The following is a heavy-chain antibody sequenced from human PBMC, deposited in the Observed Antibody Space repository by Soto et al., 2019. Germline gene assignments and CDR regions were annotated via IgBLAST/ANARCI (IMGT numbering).Heavy chain of an antibody. Sequence: GASVKVSCKVSGYTLTELSMHWVRQAPGKGLEWMGGFDPEDGETIYAQKFQGRVTMTEDTSTDTAYMELSSLRSEDTAVYYCARGSYSSSFFLDDYYGMDVWGQGTTVTVSS. J-gene: IGHJ6*02. CDR1: GYTLTELS. CDR3: ARGSYSSSFFLDDYYGMDV. V-gene: IGHV1-24*01. CDR2: FDPEDGET. D-gene: IGHD6-6*01.